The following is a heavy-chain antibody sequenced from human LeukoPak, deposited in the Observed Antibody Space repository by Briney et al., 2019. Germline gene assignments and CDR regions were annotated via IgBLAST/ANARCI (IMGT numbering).Heavy chain of an antibody. CDR2: TYYRSKWYS. Sequence: SQTLSLACAISGDSVSSHSAAWNWIRQSPSRGLEWLGRTYYRSKWYSDYAVSVKSRITINPDTSKNQFSLQLNSVTPEDTAVYYCARDSDYYASGTYYRVGFDPWGQGTLVTASS. CDR3: ARDSDYYASGTYYRVGFDP. D-gene: IGHD3-10*01. V-gene: IGHV6-1*01. CDR1: GDSVSSHSAA. J-gene: IGHJ5*02.